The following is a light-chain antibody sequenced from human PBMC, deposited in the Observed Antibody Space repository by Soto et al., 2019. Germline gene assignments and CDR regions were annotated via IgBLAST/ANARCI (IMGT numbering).Light chain of an antibody. J-gene: IGKJ2*01. CDR3: QQLSNYPYT. V-gene: IGKV1-9*01. Sequence: DIQLTQSPPFLSASVGDRVTIACQASQGISSYLAWYQQEPGKAPKLLIYAASSLQSGVPSRFSGSGSDTDFSLTITSLQPEDFATYYCQQLSNYPYTFGQGTKLEIK. CDR1: QGISSY. CDR2: AAS.